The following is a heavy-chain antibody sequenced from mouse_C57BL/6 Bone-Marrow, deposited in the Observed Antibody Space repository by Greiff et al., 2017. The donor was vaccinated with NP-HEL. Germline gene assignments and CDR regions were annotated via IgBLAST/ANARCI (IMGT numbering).Heavy chain of an antibody. CDR1: GFTFSDYG. D-gene: IGHD2-9*01. CDR3: AIVAFYGYGFDY. J-gene: IGHJ2*01. V-gene: IGHV5-15*01. Sequence: EVMLVESGGGLVQPGGSLKLSCAASGFTFSDYGMAWVRQAPRKGPGWVAFISNLAYSIYYADTVTGRFTISRENAKNTLYLEMSSLRSEDTAMYYCAIVAFYGYGFDYWGQGTTLTVSS. CDR2: ISNLAYSI.